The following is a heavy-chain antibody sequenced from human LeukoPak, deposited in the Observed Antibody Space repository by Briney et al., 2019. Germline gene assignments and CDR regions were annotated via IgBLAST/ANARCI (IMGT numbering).Heavy chain of an antibody. CDR1: GYTFTGYY. CDR3: ARGEYSSGWSTGEDY. D-gene: IGHD6-19*01. Sequence: ASVTVSCKASGYTFTGYYMHWVRQAPGQGLEWMGWINPNSGGTNYAQKFQGRVTMTRDTSISTAYMELSRLRSDDTAVYYCARGEYSSGWSTGEDYWGQGTLVTVSS. CDR2: INPNSGGT. J-gene: IGHJ4*02. V-gene: IGHV1-2*02.